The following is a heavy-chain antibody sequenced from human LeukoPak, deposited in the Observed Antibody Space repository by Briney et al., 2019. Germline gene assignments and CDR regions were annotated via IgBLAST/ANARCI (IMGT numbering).Heavy chain of an antibody. Sequence: KPGEALKISCKGSGYSFTSYWIDRVRQMPGKGLEWMGIIYPGDSDTTYSPSFQGQVTISADKSISTAYLQWSSLKAPDTAMYYCAKWGDYYMDVWGKGTTVTVSS. D-gene: IGHD3-16*01. V-gene: IGHV5-51*01. CDR1: GYSFTSYW. CDR3: AKWGDYYMDV. J-gene: IGHJ6*03. CDR2: IYPGDSDT.